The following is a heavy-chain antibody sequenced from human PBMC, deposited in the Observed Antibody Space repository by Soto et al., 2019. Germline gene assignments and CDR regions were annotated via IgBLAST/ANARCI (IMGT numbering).Heavy chain of an antibody. V-gene: IGHV4-30-2*01. J-gene: IGHJ2*01. CDR3: ARQRIFGGYRGGYFDL. Sequence: QLQLQESGAGLVKPSQTLSLTCAVSGGSISSGGYSWSWIRQPPGKGLEWIGYIYHSGSTYNNPSLKSRVTITVARYKNQFSLKLSSVPAADTAVYYCARQRIFGGYRGGYFDLWGRGTLVTVSS. CDR1: GGSISSGGYS. CDR2: IYHSGST. D-gene: IGHD3-3*01.